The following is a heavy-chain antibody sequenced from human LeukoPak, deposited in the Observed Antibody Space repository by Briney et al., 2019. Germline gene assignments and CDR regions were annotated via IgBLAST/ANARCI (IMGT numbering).Heavy chain of an antibody. CDR3: ARALWFGETFPAY. J-gene: IGHJ4*02. Sequence: GGSLRLSCAASGLTISSYSMNWVRQAPGKGLQWVSYISSSSSTIYYADSVKGRFTISRDNAKNSLYLQMNSLRAEDTAVYYCARALWFGETFPAYWGQGTLVTVSS. D-gene: IGHD3-10*01. CDR1: GLTISSYS. CDR2: ISSSSSTI. V-gene: IGHV3-48*01.